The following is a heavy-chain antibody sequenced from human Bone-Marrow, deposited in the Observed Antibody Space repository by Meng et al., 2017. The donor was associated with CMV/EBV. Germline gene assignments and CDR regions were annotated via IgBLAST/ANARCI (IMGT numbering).Heavy chain of an antibody. CDR1: GYTFIDYD. CDR2: MNPNSGNT. Sequence: ASVKVSCKASGYTFIDYDINWVRQASGQGLEWMGWMNPNSGNTGYAQNFQGRLSMTISTSTSTAYMELNSLRSEATAVYYCTRDGHTGRHGWRYDTGWFDPWGQGTLVTVSS. J-gene: IGHJ5*02. D-gene: IGHD2-8*02. V-gene: IGHV1-8*01. CDR3: TRDGHTGRHGWRYDTGWFDP.